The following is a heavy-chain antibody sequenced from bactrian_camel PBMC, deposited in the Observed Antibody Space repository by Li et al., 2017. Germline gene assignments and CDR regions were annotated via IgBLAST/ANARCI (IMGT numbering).Heavy chain of an antibody. Sequence: HVQLVESGGGSVQAGGSLRLSRTASGFTFDELYMGWYRQGPGNKCDLVTHITSDGTAYYADFVKGRFTISQDNAKNTVYLQMNSLKPEDTAMYYCAVDLGFVAPTPQPALFSHLGQGTQVTVS. D-gene: IGHD1*01. J-gene: IGHJ4*01. CDR2: ITSDGTA. CDR3: AVDLGFVAPTPQPALFSH. CDR1: GFTFDELY. V-gene: IGHV3S53*01.